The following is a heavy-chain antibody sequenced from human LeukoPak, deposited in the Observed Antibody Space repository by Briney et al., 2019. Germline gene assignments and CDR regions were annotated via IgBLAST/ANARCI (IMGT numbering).Heavy chain of an antibody. CDR1: GFTFKDYG. V-gene: IGHV3-9*01. J-gene: IGHJ6*02. CDR3: AKHMRATNTYSFFGLDV. Sequence: GGSLRLSCAATGFTFKDYGMLWVRQPPGKGLEWASSINWNGGGTDYADSVKGRFTISRDNAKNSLYLQLSSLRPEDTALYYCAKHMRATNTYSFFGLDVWGQGTTVTVSS. CDR2: INWNGGGT. D-gene: IGHD1-26*01.